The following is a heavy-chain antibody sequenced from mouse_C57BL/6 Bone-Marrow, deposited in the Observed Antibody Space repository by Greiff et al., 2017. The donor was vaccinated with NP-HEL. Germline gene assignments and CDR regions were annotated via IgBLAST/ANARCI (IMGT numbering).Heavy chain of an antibody. CDR3: ASRDYGSSYFDV. CDR1: GYTFTSYW. V-gene: IGHV1-69*01. Sequence: VQLQHPGAELVMPGASVKLSCKASGYTFTSYWMHWVKQRPGQGLEWIGEIDPSDSYTNYNQKFKGKSSLTVDKSSSTAYMQLSSLTSEDSAVYYCASRDYGSSYFDVWGTGTTVTVSS. D-gene: IGHD1-1*01. CDR2: IDPSDSYT. J-gene: IGHJ1*03.